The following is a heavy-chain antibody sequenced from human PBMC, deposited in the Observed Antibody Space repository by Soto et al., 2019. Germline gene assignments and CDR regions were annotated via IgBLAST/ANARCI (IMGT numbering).Heavy chain of an antibody. CDR1: GGSISSGGYS. J-gene: IGHJ3*02. V-gene: IGHV4-30-2*01. CDR3: ARAPAFDI. CDR2: IYHSGST. Sequence: PSETLSLTCAVSGGSISSGGYSWSWIRQPPGKGLEWIGYIYHSGSTYYNPSLKSRVTISVDRSKNQFSLNLSSVTAADTAVYYCARAPAFDIWGQGTMVTVS.